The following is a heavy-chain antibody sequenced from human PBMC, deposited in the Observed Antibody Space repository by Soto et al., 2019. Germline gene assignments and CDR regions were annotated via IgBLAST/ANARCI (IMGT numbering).Heavy chain of an antibody. Sequence: ASVKVSCKASGYTFTSYYMHWVRQAPGQGLEWMGIINPSGGSTSYAQKFQGRVTMTRDTSTSTVYMELSSLRSEDTAVYYCARDVEGYYDFWRGYCQYYYDYDGIDVWGQGTTVTVSS. CDR3: ARDVEGYYDFWRGYCQYYYDYDGIDV. D-gene: IGHD3-3*01. CDR1: GYTFTSYY. CDR2: INPSGGST. J-gene: IGHJ6*02. V-gene: IGHV1-46*01.